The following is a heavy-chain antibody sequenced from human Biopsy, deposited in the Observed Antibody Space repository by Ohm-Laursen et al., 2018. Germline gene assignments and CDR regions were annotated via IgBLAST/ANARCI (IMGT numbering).Heavy chain of an antibody. Sequence: GSSVKVSCKAPTGTFNSYGIIWVRQAPGQGLEWMGRIIPILRTTAYAQTFLGRVTITADSPTSTVDMELTSLTSDDTAVYFCAGEAIGYQLPFDDWGQGTLVTVSS. V-gene: IGHV1-69*11. CDR2: IIPILRTT. J-gene: IGHJ4*02. D-gene: IGHD2-2*01. CDR1: TGTFNSYG. CDR3: AGEAIGYQLPFDD.